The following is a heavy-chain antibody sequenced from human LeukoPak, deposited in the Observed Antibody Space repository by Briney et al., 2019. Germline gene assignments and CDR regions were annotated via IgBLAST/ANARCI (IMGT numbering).Heavy chain of an antibody. D-gene: IGHD6-13*01. CDR1: GGSVSSGSYY. CDR3: ARDGSSWYFDY. J-gene: IGHJ4*02. V-gene: IGHV4-61*01. CDR2: IYYSGST. Sequence: PSETLSLTCTVSGGSVSSGSYYWSWIRQPPGKGLEWIGYIYYSGSTNYNPSLKSRVTISVDTSKNQFSLKLSSVTAADTAVYYCARDGSSWYFDYLGQGTLVTVSS.